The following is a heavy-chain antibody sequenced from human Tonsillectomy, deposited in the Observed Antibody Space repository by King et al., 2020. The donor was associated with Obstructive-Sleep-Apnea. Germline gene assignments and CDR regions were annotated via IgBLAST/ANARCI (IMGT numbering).Heavy chain of an antibody. J-gene: IGHJ6*02. CDR2: MSYDGSTK. D-gene: IGHD3-10*01. Sequence: ESGGGVVQPGRSLRLSCAASGFSFSTYAMHWVRQAPGKGLEWVAVMSYDGSTKYYSDSVKGRFTISRGNSKNTLFLQMNSLGAEDTAVYYCAKDRISMVRGVISYYYYGMDVWGQGTTVTVSS. V-gene: IGHV3-30-3*01. CDR1: GFSFSTYA. CDR3: AKDRISMVRGVISYYYYGMDV.